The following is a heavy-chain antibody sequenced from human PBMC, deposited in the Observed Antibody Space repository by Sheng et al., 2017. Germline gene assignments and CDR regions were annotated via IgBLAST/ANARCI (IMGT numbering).Heavy chain of an antibody. Sequence: QVQLQESGPGLVKPSETLSLTCAVSGYSISSGYYWGWIRQPPGKGLEWIGSIYHSGSTYYNPSLKSRVTISVDTSKNQFSLKLSSVTAADTAVYYCARNGGLLVVVAATEEYYFDYWGQGTLVTVSS. V-gene: IGHV4-38-2*01. J-gene: IGHJ4*02. CDR3: ARNGGLLVVVAATEEYYFDY. CDR1: GYSISSGYY. CDR2: IYHSGST. D-gene: IGHD2-15*01.